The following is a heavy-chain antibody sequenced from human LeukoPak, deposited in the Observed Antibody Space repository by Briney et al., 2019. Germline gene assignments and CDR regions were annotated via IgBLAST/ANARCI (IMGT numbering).Heavy chain of an antibody. CDR1: GGSISVTPYY. CDR3: ARASTIFGHFAY. J-gene: IGHJ4*02. Sequence: SETLSLTCALSGGSISVTPYYWGWLRQPPGKGLEWIGSIYYSGSTYYNPSLKSRLTISVDTSKNQFSLKLTSVTAADTAVYYCARASTIFGHFAYWGRGTLVTVSS. CDR2: IYYSGST. D-gene: IGHD3-3*01. V-gene: IGHV4-39*07.